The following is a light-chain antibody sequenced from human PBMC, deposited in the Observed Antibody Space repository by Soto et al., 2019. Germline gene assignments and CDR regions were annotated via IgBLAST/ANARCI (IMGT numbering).Light chain of an antibody. Sequence: DIQMTQSPSSLSASVGDRVTITCQASQDINSYLNWYQQQAGKAPKLLMYDAATLETGVPSRFSGSGSETEFTLTISSLQPEDFATYYCLHYKSYPWTFGQGTKVDIK. J-gene: IGKJ1*01. CDR1: QDINSY. V-gene: IGKV1-17*01. CDR2: DAA. CDR3: LHYKSYPWT.